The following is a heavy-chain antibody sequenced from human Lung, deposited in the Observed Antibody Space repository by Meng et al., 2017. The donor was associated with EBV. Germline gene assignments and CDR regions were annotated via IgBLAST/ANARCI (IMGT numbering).Heavy chain of an antibody. V-gene: IGHV4-4*02. D-gene: IGHD2-2*01. J-gene: IGHJ4*02. CDR1: SGSIGSSRW. CDR3: ARRKSSSWYYFDY. Sequence: QVQLQESGPVLVKPSVTLSLTCAVSSGSIGSSRWWSWIRQPPGKGLEWIGEIHHSGSTKDNPSLKSRVSISVDKSKNQFFLNLTSVTAADTGVYYCARRKSSSWYYFDYWGQGILVTVSS. CDR2: IHHSGST.